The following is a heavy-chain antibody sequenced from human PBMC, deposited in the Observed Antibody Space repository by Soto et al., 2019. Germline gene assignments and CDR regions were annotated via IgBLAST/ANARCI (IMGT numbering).Heavy chain of an antibody. CDR3: AGGGGYGDDANYYYYGMDV. D-gene: IGHD4-17*01. J-gene: IGHJ6*02. V-gene: IGHV1-69*01. Sequence: QVQLVQSGAEVKKPGSSVKVSCKASGGTFSSYAISWVRQAPGQGLEWMGGIIPIFGTANYAQKFQGRVTITADESTRTAYRERSSLRAEDTAVYYCAGGGGYGDDANYYYYGMDVCGQGTTVTVSS. CDR2: IIPIFGTA. CDR1: GGTFSSYA.